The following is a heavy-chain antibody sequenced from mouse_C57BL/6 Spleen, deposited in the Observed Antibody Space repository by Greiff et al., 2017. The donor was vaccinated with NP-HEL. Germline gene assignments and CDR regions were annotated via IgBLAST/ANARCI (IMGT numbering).Heavy chain of an antibody. V-gene: IGHV1-82*01. CDR1: GYAFSSSW. CDR3: ARIQLGVDY. CDR2: IYPGDGDT. J-gene: IGHJ2*01. D-gene: IGHD4-1*02. Sequence: VMLVESGPELVKPGASVKISCKASGYAFSSSWMNWVKQRPGQGLEWIGRIYPGDGDTNYNGKFKGKATLTADKSSSTAYMQLSSLTSEDSAVYFCARIQLGVDYWGQGTTLTVSS.